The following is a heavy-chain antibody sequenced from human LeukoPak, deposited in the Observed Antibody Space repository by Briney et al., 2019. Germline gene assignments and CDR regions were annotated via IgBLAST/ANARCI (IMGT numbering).Heavy chain of an antibody. V-gene: IGHV4-59*01. Sequence: PSETLSLTCTVSGGSIRSYYWSWIRQPPGKGLEWIGYTYYSGSTNYNPSLKSRVTISVEMSKNQFSLKLSSVTAADTAVYYCAREGVGGYDILTGYYPYWGQGTLVTVSS. D-gene: IGHD3-9*01. CDR2: TYYSGST. J-gene: IGHJ4*02. CDR3: AREGVGGYDILTGYYPY. CDR1: GGSIRSYY.